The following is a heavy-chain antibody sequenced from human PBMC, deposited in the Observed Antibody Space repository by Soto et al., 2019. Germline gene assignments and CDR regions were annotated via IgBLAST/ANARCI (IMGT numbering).Heavy chain of an antibody. Sequence: SVPTLVNPTQTLTLTCTFSGFSLSSIGVAVGWIRQPPGKALEWLALLYWNDDRRYSPSLKSRLTITKDTSKNQVVLTMTNMDPADTATYYCAPSASVPCCYYFDSWGQGTMVTVSA. J-gene: IGHJ4*02. D-gene: IGHD1-26*01. CDR2: LYWNDDR. CDR1: GFSLSSIGVA. CDR3: APSASVPCCYYFDS. V-gene: IGHV2-5*01.